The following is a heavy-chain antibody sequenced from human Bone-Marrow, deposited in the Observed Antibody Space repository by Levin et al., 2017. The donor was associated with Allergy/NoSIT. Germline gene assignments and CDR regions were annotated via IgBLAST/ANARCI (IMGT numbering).Heavy chain of an antibody. CDR2: IRPGETTP. Sequence: GGSLRLSCKASGYPFTNYYIHWVRQAPGQGPEWMGIIRPGETTPNYAPKFQGRVTMTSDTSTTTVYLELSSLRSDDTAVYYCARPLYDFWSGLGGAYFYYGMDLWGQGTTVIVSS. V-gene: IGHV1-46*01. CDR3: ARPLYDFWSGLGGAYFYYGMDL. J-gene: IGHJ6*02. CDR1: GYPFTNYY. D-gene: IGHD3-3*01.